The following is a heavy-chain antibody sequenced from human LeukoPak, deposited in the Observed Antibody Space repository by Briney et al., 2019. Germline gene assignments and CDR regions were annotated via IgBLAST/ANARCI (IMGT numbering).Heavy chain of an antibody. Sequence: SETLSLTCAVYGGSFSGYYWSWIRQPPGKGLEWIGEINHSGSTNYNPSLKSRVTISVDTSKNQFSLKLSSVTAADTAVYYCARALKYYYGSGSHYYYYYMDVWGKGTTVTVSS. V-gene: IGHV4-34*01. D-gene: IGHD3-10*01. CDR2: INHSGST. CDR1: GGSFSGYY. J-gene: IGHJ6*03. CDR3: ARALKYYYGSGSHYYYYYMDV.